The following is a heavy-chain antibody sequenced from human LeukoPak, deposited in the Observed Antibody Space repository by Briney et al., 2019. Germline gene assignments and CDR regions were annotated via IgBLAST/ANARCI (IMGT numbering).Heavy chain of an antibody. CDR1: GFTFSNAW. Sequence: GGSLRLSCAASGFTFSNAWMTWVRQAPGMGLEWVGRIKSKTGGGTADYAAPVKGRFTISRDDSKTTVYLQMNSLKTEDTAVYYCTAQQWLAPHYYYYGMDVWGQGTTVTVSS. CDR2: IKSKTGGGTA. V-gene: IGHV3-15*01. CDR3: TAQQWLAPHYYYYGMDV. D-gene: IGHD6-19*01. J-gene: IGHJ6*02.